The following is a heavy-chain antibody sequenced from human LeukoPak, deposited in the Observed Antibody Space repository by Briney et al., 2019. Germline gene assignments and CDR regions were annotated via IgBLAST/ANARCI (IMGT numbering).Heavy chain of an antibody. CDR2: IAHDETNR. Sequence: GGSLRLSCAASGFTFGSYAMHWVRQAPGKGLEWVAVIAHDETNRFYADSVKGRFTISRDNAKNSLYLQMNSLRAEDTAVYYCARTANFAAGYYIDYWGQGTLVTVSS. CDR1: GFTFGSYA. V-gene: IGHV3-30*04. D-gene: IGHD6-13*01. J-gene: IGHJ4*02. CDR3: ARTANFAAGYYIDY.